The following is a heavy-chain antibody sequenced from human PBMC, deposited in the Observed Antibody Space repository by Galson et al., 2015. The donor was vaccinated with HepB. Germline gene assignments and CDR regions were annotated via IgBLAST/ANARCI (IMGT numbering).Heavy chain of an antibody. CDR3: AKDHYDFWSGWEV. J-gene: IGHJ6*04. CDR1: GFTFSSYA. Sequence: SLRLSCAASGFTFSSYAMSWVRQAPGKGLEWVSAISGSGGSAYYADSVKGRFTISRDNSKNTLYLQMNSLRAEDTAVYYCAKDHYDFWSGWEVWGKGTTVTVSS. CDR2: ISGSGGSA. D-gene: IGHD3-3*01. V-gene: IGHV3-23*01.